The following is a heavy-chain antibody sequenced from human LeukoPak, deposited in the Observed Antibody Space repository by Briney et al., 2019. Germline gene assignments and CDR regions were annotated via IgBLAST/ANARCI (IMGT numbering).Heavy chain of an antibody. D-gene: IGHD6-19*01. Sequence: GGSLTLSCAASGFTFSYHWMTWVRQAPGKGLEWVAVISYDGSNKYYADSVKGRFTISRDNSKNTLYLQMNSLRAEDTAVYYCARSGWRIAVRYWFDPWGQGTLVTVSS. J-gene: IGHJ5*02. CDR1: GFTFSYHW. CDR3: ARSGWRIAVRYWFDP. CDR2: ISYDGSNK. V-gene: IGHV3-30-3*01.